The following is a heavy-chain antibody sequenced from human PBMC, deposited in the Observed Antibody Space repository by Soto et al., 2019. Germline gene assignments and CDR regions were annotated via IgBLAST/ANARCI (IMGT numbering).Heavy chain of an antibody. CDR3: ARGIRSSTSCKSNWFDP. CDR2: MNPNSGNT. Sequence: ASVKVSCKASGYTFTSYDINWVRQATGQGLEWMGWMNPNSGNTGYAQKFQGRVTMTRNTSISTAYMELSSLRSEDTAVYYCARGIRSSTSCKSNWFDPGGQGTLFTVSS. D-gene: IGHD2-2*01. J-gene: IGHJ5*02. CDR1: GYTFTSYD. V-gene: IGHV1-8*01.